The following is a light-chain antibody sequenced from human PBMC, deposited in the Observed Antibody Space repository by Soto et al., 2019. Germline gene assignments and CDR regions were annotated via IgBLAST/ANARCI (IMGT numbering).Light chain of an antibody. J-gene: IGLJ1*01. CDR2: DVS. V-gene: IGLV2-14*03. CDR1: SSDVGGNKY. Sequence: HSVLTHAASVSRSPGRSFTISCTGTSSDVGGNKYVSWYQHYPGKAPKLMICDVSNRPSGVSNRFSGSKSGNTASLTISGLQAEDEADYYSSAFTGTTYVFGTGTKVPVL. CDR3: SAFTGTTYV.